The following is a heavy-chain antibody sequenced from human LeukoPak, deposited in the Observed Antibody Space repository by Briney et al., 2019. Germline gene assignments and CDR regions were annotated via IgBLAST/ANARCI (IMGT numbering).Heavy chain of an antibody. CDR1: GFTFSSYS. D-gene: IGHD3-3*01. CDR2: ISSSSSYI. V-gene: IGHV3-21*01. J-gene: IGHJ4*02. Sequence: GGSLRLSCAASGFTFSSYSMNWVRQAPGKGLEWVSSISSSSSYIYYADSVKGRFTISRDNAKNSLYLQMNSLRAEDTAVYYCASLTQRWSGYYTGDYWGQGTLVTVSS. CDR3: ASLTQRWSGYYTGDY.